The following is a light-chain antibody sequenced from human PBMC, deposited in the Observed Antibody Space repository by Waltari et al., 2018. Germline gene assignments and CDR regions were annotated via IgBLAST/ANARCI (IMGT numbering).Light chain of an antibody. V-gene: IGKV3-15*01. CDR1: QSISFN. J-gene: IGKJ1*01. Sequence: EIVMTQSPATLSVSPGERATLSCRASQSISFNLAWYQQKPGQAPRLLISGASTRASGIPARFSGSVSGTDFSLTISSLQSEDFAVYFCQQYNTGPPCTFGQGTKVEVK. CDR3: QQYNTGPPCT. CDR2: GAS.